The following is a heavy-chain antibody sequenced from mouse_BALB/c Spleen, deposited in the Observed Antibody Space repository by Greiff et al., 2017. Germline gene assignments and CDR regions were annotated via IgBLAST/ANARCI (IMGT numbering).Heavy chain of an antibody. CDR1: GFTFSSYA. J-gene: IGHJ3*01. Sequence: EVHLVESGGGLVKPGGSLKLSCAASGFTFSSYAMSWVRQTPEKRLEWVASISSGGSTYYPDSVKGRFTISRDNARNILYLQMSSLRSEDTAMYYCARGRGGNYEFAYWGQGTLVTVSA. V-gene: IGHV5-6-5*01. CDR3: ARGRGGNYEFAY. D-gene: IGHD2-1*01. CDR2: ISSGGST.